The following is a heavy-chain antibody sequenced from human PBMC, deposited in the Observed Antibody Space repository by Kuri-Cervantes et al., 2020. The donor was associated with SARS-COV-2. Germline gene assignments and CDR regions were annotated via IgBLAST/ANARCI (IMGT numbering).Heavy chain of an antibody. J-gene: IGHJ5*02. Sequence: SVKVSCKASGVSFSNYGVTWVRQAPGQGLEWVGGITPSCATANYAQKFQGRVAITADESRSTAYMELSSLRSDDTAIYYCSRVDVGQDSGNSFIFLGWFDPWGQGTLVTVSS. CDR2: ITPSCATA. V-gene: IGHV1-69*13. CDR3: SRVDVGQDSGNSFIFLGWFDP. D-gene: IGHD4-23*01. CDR1: GVSFSNYG.